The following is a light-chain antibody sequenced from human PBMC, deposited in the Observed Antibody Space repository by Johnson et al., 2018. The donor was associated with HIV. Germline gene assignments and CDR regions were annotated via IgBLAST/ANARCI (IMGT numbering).Light chain of an antibody. CDR1: SSNIGNNY. Sequence: QSVLTQPPSVSAAPGQKVTISCSGSSSNIGNNYVSWYQQLPGTAPELLIYDDYKRPSGIPDRFSGSKSGTSATLGITGLQTGDEADYYCGTWDSSLSKVFGTGTKVPVL. CDR2: DDY. J-gene: IGLJ1*01. V-gene: IGLV1-51*01. CDR3: GTWDSSLSKV.